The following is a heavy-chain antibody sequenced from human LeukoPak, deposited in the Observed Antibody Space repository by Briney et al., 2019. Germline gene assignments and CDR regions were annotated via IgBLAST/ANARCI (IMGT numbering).Heavy chain of an antibody. J-gene: IGHJ4*02. D-gene: IGHD6-19*01. Sequence: PSETLSLTYTVSGGLITTTTCYWGWIRQSPGKGLEWIASIYYRGDTYYNASLESRVSISIDTSKNQFSLKLNFMNAADTAVYFCARQPVVNRGAVASNFDSWGQGTLVTVSA. V-gene: IGHV4-39*01. CDR2: IYYRGDT. CDR1: GGLITTTTCY. CDR3: ARQPVVNRGAVASNFDS.